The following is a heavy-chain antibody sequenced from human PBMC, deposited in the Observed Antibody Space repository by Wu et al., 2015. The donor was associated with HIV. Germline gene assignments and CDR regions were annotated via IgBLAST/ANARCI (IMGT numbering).Heavy chain of an antibody. J-gene: IGHJ3*01. CDR1: GYTFTNYD. Sequence: QVHLVQSGAEVKKPGASVKVSCKASGYTFTNYDINWVRQATGQGLEWMGWMNPNSGNTGYAQKFQGRITITRNISINTAYMELTSLRYEDTAVYYCARAVSSRWGSDAFVCLGPKG. CDR3: ARAVSSRWGSDAFVC. CDR2: MNPNSGNT. D-gene: IGHD3-16*01. V-gene: IGHV1-8*01.